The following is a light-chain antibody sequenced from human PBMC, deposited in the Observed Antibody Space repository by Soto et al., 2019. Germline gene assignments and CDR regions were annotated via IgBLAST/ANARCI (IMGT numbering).Light chain of an antibody. J-gene: IGKJ2*01. Sequence: EIVLTQSPGTLSLSPGVRATFSCRTSQTINTEFLAWYQQRPGLAPRLLIHGTSNRATGIPDRFSGSGSGTDFTLTISTLEPEDFAVYYCQRYGSSPLYAFGQGTKLEI. CDR3: QRYGSSPLYA. CDR1: QTINTEF. CDR2: GTS. V-gene: IGKV3-20*01.